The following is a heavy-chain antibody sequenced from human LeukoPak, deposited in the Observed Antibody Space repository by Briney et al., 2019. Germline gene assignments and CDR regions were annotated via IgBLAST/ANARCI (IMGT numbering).Heavy chain of an antibody. D-gene: IGHD2-2*01. CDR2: INPNDGDT. CDR1: GYTFTDYY. CDR3: ARVNFLYCSSTTCLFDY. Sequence: ASVKVSCKASGYTFTDYYMHWVRQAPGQGFEWMGWINPNDGDTNYAQKFQGRVTMTRDTSISTAHMEVSRLRSDDTAVYYCARVNFLYCSSTTCLFDYWGQGTLVTVS. J-gene: IGHJ4*02. V-gene: IGHV1-2*02.